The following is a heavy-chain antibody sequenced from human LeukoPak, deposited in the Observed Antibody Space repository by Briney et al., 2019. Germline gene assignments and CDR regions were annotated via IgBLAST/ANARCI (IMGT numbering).Heavy chain of an antibody. D-gene: IGHD1-26*01. Sequence: PGGSLRLSCAASGFTFSSYAMHWVRQAPGKGLEWVSYISSSSSTIYYADSVKGRFTISRDNAKNSLYLQMNSLRAEDTAVYYCARDGDSGSYYGGVSVDYWGQGTLVTISS. CDR3: ARDGDSGSYYGGVSVDY. V-gene: IGHV3-48*01. CDR1: GFTFSSYA. J-gene: IGHJ4*02. CDR2: ISSSSSTI.